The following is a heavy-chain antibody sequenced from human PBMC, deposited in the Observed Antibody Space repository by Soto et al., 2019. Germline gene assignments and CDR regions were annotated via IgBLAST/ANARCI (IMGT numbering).Heavy chain of an antibody. V-gene: IGHV3-23*01. CDR1: GFTFSNYA. CDR2: VVDSGAST. CDR3: AKRRSSGSHYVDH. Sequence: PGGSLRLSCAASGFTFSNYAMTWVRQAPGKGLEWVSSVVDSGASTYYADSVRGRFTISRDNSKNTLYLQMTSLRAEDTAVYYCAKRRSSGSHYVDHWGQGA. D-gene: IGHD6-19*01. J-gene: IGHJ4*02.